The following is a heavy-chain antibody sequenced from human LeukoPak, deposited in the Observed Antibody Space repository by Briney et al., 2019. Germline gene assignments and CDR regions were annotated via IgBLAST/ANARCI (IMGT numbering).Heavy chain of an antibody. CDR3: ARWGRQWLPHFDY. V-gene: IGHV4-39*01. D-gene: IGHD6-19*01. CDR1: GGSISSYY. Sequence: PSETLSLTCTVSGGSISSYYWGWIRQPPGKGLEWIGSIYYSGSTYYNPSLKSRVTISVDTSKNQFSLKLSSVTAADTAVYYCARWGRQWLPHFDYWGQGTLVTVSS. J-gene: IGHJ4*02. CDR2: IYYSGST.